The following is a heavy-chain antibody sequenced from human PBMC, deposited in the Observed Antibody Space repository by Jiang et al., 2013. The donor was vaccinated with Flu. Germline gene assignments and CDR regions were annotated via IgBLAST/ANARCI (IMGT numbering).Heavy chain of an antibody. Sequence: QLVESGAEVKKPGSSVKVSCKVSGGTFSNCAISWVRQAAGQGLEWMGGIIPTFNTATFAQKFQGRITITADESTNTAYMELSSLTYDDTAVYYCARDHPDSGGSGRAEGWFDPWGQGTLVTVSS. D-gene: IGHD6-19*01. CDR2: IIPTFNTA. J-gene: IGHJ5*02. CDR3: ARDHPDSGGSGRAEGWFDP. V-gene: IGHV1-69*01. CDR1: GGTFSNCA.